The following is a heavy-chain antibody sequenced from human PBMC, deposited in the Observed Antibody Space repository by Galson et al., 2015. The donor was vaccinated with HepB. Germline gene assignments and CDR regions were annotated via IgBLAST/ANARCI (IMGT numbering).Heavy chain of an antibody. Sequence: SVKVSCKASGGSFSTHTMSWVRQAPGQGLEWMGGITPIFGTAKYAQKFQGRVTITADESTSTVYMELSSLRSEDTAVYYCARDTFGVVIIGSPYYYYGMDVWGQGTTVTVSS. CDR3: ARDTFGVVIIGSPYYYYGMDV. V-gene: IGHV1-69*13. J-gene: IGHJ6*02. CDR2: ITPIFGTA. CDR1: GGSFSTHT. D-gene: IGHD3-3*01.